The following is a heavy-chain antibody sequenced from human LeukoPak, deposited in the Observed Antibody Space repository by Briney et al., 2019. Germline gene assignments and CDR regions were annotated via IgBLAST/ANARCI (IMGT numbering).Heavy chain of an antibody. CDR2: IYPRDGST. J-gene: IGHJ4*02. CDR1: GYSFTSNY. CDR3: ARDQEAFDY. Sequence: ASVKVSCKASGYSFTSNYIHWVRQAPGQGLEWMGMIYPRDGSTSYAQKFQGRVTVTRDTSTSTVHMELSGLRSEDTAVYYCARDQEAFDYWGQGTLVTVSS. V-gene: IGHV1-46*01.